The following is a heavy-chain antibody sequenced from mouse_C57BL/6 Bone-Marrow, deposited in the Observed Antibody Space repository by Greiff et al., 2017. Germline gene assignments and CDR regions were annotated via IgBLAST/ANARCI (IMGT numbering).Heavy chain of an antibody. J-gene: IGHJ2*01. CDR1: GYTFTSYW. Sequence: QVQLQQPGAELVKPGASVKLSCKASGYTFTSYWMQWVKQRPGQGLEWIGEIDPSDSYTNYNQKFKGKATVTVDTSSSTAYMQLSSLTSEDSAVYYCAREVVMYYFDYWGQGTTRTVSS. D-gene: IGHD1-1*01. CDR2: IDPSDSYT. V-gene: IGHV1-50*01. CDR3: AREVVMYYFDY.